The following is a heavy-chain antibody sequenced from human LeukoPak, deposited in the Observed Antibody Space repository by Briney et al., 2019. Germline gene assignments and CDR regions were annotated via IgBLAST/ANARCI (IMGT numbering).Heavy chain of an antibody. J-gene: IGHJ4*02. CDR1: GNTFSNYY. CDR2: INPDGIST. D-gene: IGHD3-10*01. CDR3: VREFRGCYFDF. V-gene: IGHV1-46*01. Sequence: ASVKLSCKASGNTFSNYYVHWVRQAPGQGLEWLGLINPDGISTNYAQRFQGRVTMTRDTSTGTVYMGLSSLISDDTALYYFVREFRGCYFDFWGQGTLVTVSS.